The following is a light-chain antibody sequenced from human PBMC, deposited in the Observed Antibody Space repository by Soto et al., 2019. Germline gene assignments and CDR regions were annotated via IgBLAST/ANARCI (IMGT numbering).Light chain of an antibody. V-gene: IGLV2-23*01. CDR1: TTDVGNYKG. Sequence: QSVLAQPASVSGSPGESITISCTGTTTDVGNYKGVSWYQRHPDKGPQLIIYEATKRPAGVSNRFSGSKSGNTASLTISGLQPEDEADYYCCSYVGLSTYVFGGGTKVTVL. CDR2: EAT. J-gene: IGLJ1*01. CDR3: CSYVGLSTYV.